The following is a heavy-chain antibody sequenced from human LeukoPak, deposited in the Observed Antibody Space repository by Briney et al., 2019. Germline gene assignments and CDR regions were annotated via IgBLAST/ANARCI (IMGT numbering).Heavy chain of an antibody. Sequence: SETLSLTCTVSGGSISSYYWSWIRQPPGKGLEWIGEINHSGSTNYNPSLKSRVTISVDTSKNQFSLKLSSVTAADTAVYYCARLADCSSTSCLEYFQHWGQGTLVTVSS. CDR2: INHSGST. CDR1: GGSISSYY. D-gene: IGHD2-2*01. CDR3: ARLADCSSTSCLEYFQH. J-gene: IGHJ1*01. V-gene: IGHV4-34*01.